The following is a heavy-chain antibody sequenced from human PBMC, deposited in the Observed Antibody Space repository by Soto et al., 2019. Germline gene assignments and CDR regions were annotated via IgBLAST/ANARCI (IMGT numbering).Heavy chain of an antibody. D-gene: IGHD1-26*01. J-gene: IGHJ4*02. CDR2: IKNKANSYTT. V-gene: IGHV3-72*01. CDR3: TRLSLVGATGVRYFDY. CDR1: GFIFSDHY. Sequence: VQLVESGGVLVQPGGSLRLSCAASGFIFSDHYMDWVRQAPGKGLEWVGRIKNKANSYTTEYAASVKGRFTLSRDDSKTSLYLQMNSLQNEDTAVYYCTRLSLVGATGVRYFDYWGQGTLLTVSS.